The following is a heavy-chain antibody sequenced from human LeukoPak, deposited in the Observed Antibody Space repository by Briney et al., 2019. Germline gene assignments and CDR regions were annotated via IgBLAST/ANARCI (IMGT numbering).Heavy chain of an antibody. D-gene: IGHD3-9*01. J-gene: IGHJ4*02. V-gene: IGHV1-24*01. CDR1: GYTLTELS. CDR3: ATGRILTGYNSFDY. CDR2: FDPEDGET. Sequence: DSVKVSCKVAGYTLTELSMHWVRQAPGKGLEWMGGFDPEDGETIYAQKFQGRVTMTEDTSTDTAYMELSSLRSEDTAVYYCATGRILTGYNSFDYWGQGTLVTVSS.